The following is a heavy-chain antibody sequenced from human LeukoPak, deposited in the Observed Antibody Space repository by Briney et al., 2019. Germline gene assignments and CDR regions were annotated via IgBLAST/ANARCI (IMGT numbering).Heavy chain of an antibody. CDR1: GFTFTNYA. D-gene: IGHD3-10*01. CDR2: ISGSGDGT. V-gene: IGHV3-23*01. J-gene: IGHJ4*02. CDR3: ANRKFGELPYY. Sequence: TGGSLRLSCAASGFTFTNYAMTWVRQGPGKRLEWVSGISGSGDGTDYADSVRGRFTISRDNSKNTLYLQMNSLRAEDTAVYYCANRKFGELPYYWGQGTLVTVSS.